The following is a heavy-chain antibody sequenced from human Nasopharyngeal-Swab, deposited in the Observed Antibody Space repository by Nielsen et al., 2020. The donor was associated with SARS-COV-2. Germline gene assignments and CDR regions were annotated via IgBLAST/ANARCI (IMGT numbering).Heavy chain of an antibody. Sequence: SETLSLTCAVYGGSFSGYYWSWIRPPPGKGLEWIGEINHSGSTNYNPSLKSRVTISVDTSKNQFSLKLSSVTAADTAVYYCARGSTVTTFYYYYYGMDVWGQGTTVTVSS. CDR2: INHSGST. J-gene: IGHJ6*02. CDR3: ARGSTVTTFYYYYYGMDV. CDR1: GGSFSGYY. D-gene: IGHD4-17*01. V-gene: IGHV4-34*01.